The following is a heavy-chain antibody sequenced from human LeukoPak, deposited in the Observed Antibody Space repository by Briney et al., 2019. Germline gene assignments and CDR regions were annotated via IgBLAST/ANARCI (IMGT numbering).Heavy chain of an antibody. J-gene: IGHJ4*02. CDR1: GFTFRNYG. D-gene: IGHD5-18*01. V-gene: IGHV3-30*18. Sequence: PGGSLRLSCAASGFTFRNYGMHWVRQAPGKGLEWVAVISYDGSNKYYADSVKGRFTISRDNSKNTLYLQMNSLRPEDTAVYYCAKDQGYSYGYVSYWGQGTLVTVSS. CDR2: ISYDGSNK. CDR3: AKDQGYSYGYVSY.